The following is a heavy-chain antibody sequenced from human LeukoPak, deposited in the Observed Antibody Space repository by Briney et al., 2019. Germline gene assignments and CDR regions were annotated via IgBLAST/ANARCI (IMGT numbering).Heavy chain of an antibody. D-gene: IGHD3-22*01. J-gene: IGHJ4*02. CDR1: GFTFGDFY. Sequence: PGGSLRLSCKVSGFTFGDFYMSWIRQAPGKGLEWLSYISASGGIIDYSDSVKGRFTISRDNAENSLYLQMNSLRSEDTAVYYCARDSGYHYDSSGSENFDYWGQGTLVTVSS. CDR3: ARDSGYHYDSSGSENFDY. CDR2: ISASGGII. V-gene: IGHV3-11*04.